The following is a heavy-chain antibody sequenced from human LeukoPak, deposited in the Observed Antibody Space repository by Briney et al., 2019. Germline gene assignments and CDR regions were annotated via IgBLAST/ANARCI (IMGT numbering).Heavy chain of an antibody. Sequence: SETLSLTCTASGGSISSSTYYWGWIRQPPGKGLEWIASNYYSGSTYYYPSLKSRVTISVDKAKNHFSLKVSSDTAADTAVYYCARLPPATDICGEGKIVTVSS. J-gene: IGHJ3*02. V-gene: IGHV4-39*01. CDR1: GGSISSSTYY. CDR2: NYYSGST. CDR3: ARLPPATDI.